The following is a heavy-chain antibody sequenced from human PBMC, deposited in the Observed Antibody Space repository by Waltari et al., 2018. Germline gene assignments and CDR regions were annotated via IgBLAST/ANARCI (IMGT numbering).Heavy chain of an antibody. CDR2: IYTSGST. V-gene: IGHV4-61*02. Sequence: VQGQESGPGLVKPSQTLSLTCTVSGGSISSGSYYWSWIRQPAGKGLEWIGRIYTSGSTNYNPSLKSRVTISVDTSKNQFSLKLSSVTAADTAVYYCARWADYYDSSGYHPWGQGTLVTVSS. D-gene: IGHD3-22*01. CDR1: GGSISSGSYY. CDR3: ARWADYYDSSGYHP. J-gene: IGHJ5*02.